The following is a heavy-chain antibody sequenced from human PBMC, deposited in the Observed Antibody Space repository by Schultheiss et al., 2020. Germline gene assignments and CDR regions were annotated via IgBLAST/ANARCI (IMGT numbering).Heavy chain of an antibody. J-gene: IGHJ6*02. CDR1: GFTFSSYS. CDR2: ISSSSSYI. V-gene: IGHV3-21*01. Sequence: GESLKISCAASGFTFSSYSMNWVRQAPGKGLEWVSSISSSSSYIYYADSVKGRFTISRDNAKNSLYLQMNSLRAEDTAVYYCARDGLYCSGGSCYDYYYGMDVWGQGTTVTVS. CDR3: ARDGLYCSGGSCYDYYYGMDV. D-gene: IGHD2-15*01.